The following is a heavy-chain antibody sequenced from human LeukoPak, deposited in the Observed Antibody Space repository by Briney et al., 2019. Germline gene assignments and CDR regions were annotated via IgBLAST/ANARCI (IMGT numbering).Heavy chain of an antibody. Sequence: ASVKVSCKVSGYTLTELSMHWVRQAPGKGLEWTGGFDPEDGETIYAQKFQGRVTMTEDTSTDTAYMELSSLRSEDTAVYYCTIISSDYYYGMDVWGRGTTVTVSS. V-gene: IGHV1-24*01. CDR1: GYTLTELS. CDR2: FDPEDGET. J-gene: IGHJ6*04. D-gene: IGHD3-10*01. CDR3: TIISSDYYYGMDV.